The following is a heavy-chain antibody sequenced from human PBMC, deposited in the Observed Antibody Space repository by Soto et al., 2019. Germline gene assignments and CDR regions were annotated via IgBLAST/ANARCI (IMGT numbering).Heavy chain of an antibody. J-gene: IGHJ5*02. CDR2: IYYSGST. CDR1: GGSISSSNYY. V-gene: IGHV4-39*01. CDR3: ATQEVGGSYVYTFDP. Sequence: QLQLQESGPGLVKPSETLSLTCTVSGGSISSSNYYWGWIRQPPGKGLEWIGSIYYSGSTYYNPSRESRVTISADTSKDQFSLKLSSVTAADTAVYYCATQEVGGSYVYTFDPWGQGTLVTVSS. D-gene: IGHD1-26*01.